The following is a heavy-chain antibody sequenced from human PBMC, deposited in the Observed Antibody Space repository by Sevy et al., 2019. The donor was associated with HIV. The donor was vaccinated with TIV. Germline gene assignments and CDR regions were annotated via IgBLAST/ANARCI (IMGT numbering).Heavy chain of an antibody. J-gene: IGHJ4*02. D-gene: IGHD3-22*01. V-gene: IGHV3-7*01. CDR3: ARAQQVTMLVVIGGLYFDF. CDR2: IKQDRSEK. CDR1: GFTFSSYW. Sequence: GGSLRLSCAASGFTFSSYWMTWVRQAPGKGLEWVANIKQDRSEKYYADSVKGRFTISRDNARNSLYLQMESLRAEDTAVYYCARAQQVTMLVVIGGLYFDFWDQGTLVTVSS.